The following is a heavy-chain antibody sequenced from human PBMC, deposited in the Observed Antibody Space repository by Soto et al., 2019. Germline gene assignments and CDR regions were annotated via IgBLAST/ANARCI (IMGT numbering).Heavy chain of an antibody. CDR3: ARGGGLWFGEFGGWFDP. V-gene: IGHV4-59*01. D-gene: IGHD3-10*01. CDR2: IYYSGST. J-gene: IGHJ5*02. Sequence: QVQLQESGPGLVKPSETLSLTCTVSGGSISSYYWSWIRQPPGKGLEWIGYIYYSGSTNYNPSLKSRVTISVDTSKKQFSLKLSSVTAADTAVYYCARGGGLWFGEFGGWFDPWGQGTLVTVSS. CDR1: GGSISSYY.